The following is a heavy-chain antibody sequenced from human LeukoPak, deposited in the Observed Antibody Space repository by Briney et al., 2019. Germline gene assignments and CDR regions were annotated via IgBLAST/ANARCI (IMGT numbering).Heavy chain of an antibody. Sequence: GTSVKVSCKASGFTFTSSAMQWVRQARGQRLEWIGWIVVGRGNRNYAQKFQERVSITRDMSTGTAYMELSSLRDEDTAVYFCADATAGRPEYFQHWGQGTLVTVSS. CDR1: GFTFTSSA. V-gene: IGHV1-58*02. CDR2: IVVGRGNR. J-gene: IGHJ1*01. CDR3: ADATAGRPEYFQH.